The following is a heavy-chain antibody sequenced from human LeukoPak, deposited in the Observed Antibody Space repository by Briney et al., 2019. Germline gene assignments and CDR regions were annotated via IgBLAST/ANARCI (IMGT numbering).Heavy chain of an antibody. D-gene: IGHD3-10*01. CDR3: ARESRGITMVRGVVDY. J-gene: IGHJ4*02. V-gene: IGHV1-46*01. CDR2: INPSGGST. CDR1: GYTFTSYY. Sequence: ASVKVSCKASGYTFTSYYMHWVRQAPGQGLEWMGIINPSGGSTSYAQKFQGRVTMTRDMSTSTVYMELSSLRSEDTAVYYCARESRGITMVRGVVDYWGQGTLVTVSS.